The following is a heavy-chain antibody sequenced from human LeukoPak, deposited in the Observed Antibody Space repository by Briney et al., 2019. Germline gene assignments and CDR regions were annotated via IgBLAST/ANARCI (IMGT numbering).Heavy chain of an antibody. CDR3: ARGDYYGSGNNWFDP. J-gene: IGHJ5*02. CDR2: IYYSWST. V-gene: IGHV4-59*01. D-gene: IGHD3-10*01. Sequence: SETLSLTCTVSGGSISSYYWSWMRQPPGQGLEWIGYIYYSWSTNYNPSLKSRVTISVDTSKNQCSLKLSSVTAADTAVYYCARGDYYGSGNNWFDPWGQGTPVTVSS. CDR1: GGSISSYY.